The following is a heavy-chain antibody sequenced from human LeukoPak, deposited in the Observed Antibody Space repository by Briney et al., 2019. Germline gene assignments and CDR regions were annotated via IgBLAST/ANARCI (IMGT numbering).Heavy chain of an antibody. CDR1: GFTFSSYA. V-gene: IGHV3-30*04. CDR2: ISYDGSNK. D-gene: IGHD2-15*01. CDR3: ARGLRYCSGGSCYSWTFDY. J-gene: IGHJ4*02. Sequence: GGSLRLPCAASGFTFSSYAMHWVRQAPGKGLEWVAVISYDGSNKYYADSVKGRFTISRDNSKNTLYLQMNSLRAEDTAVYYCARGLRYCSGGSCYSWTFDYWGQGTLVTVSS.